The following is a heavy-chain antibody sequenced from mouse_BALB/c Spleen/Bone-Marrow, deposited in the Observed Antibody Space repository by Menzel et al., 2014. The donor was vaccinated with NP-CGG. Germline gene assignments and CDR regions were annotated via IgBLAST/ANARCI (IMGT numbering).Heavy chain of an antibody. Sequence: EVQRVESGPSLVKPSQPLSLPCSVTGDSITSGYWNWIRTFPGNRLEFMGYISYSGSTYYNPSLKSRISITRDTSKNLYSLQLNSVTTEDTATYYCARSSSTWTPFAYWGQGTTLTVSS. CDR2: ISYSGST. CDR1: GDSITSGY. J-gene: IGHJ2*01. CDR3: ARSSSTWTPFAY. V-gene: IGHV3-8*02.